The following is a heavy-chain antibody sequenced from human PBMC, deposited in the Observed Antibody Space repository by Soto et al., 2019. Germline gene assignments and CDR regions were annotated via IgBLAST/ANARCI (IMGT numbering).Heavy chain of an antibody. D-gene: IGHD3-10*01. CDR2: IYYSGST. CDR3: ARVGYYYGAMDV. Sequence: SSETLSLTCTVSGGSISSYYWSWIRQPPGKGLEWIGYIYYSGSTNYNPSLKSRVTISVDTSKNQFSLKLSSVTAADTAVYYCARVGYYYGAMDVWGQGTTVTVS. V-gene: IGHV4-59*01. J-gene: IGHJ6*02. CDR1: GGSISSYY.